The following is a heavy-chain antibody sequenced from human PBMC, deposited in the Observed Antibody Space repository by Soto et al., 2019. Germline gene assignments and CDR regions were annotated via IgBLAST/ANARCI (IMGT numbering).Heavy chain of an antibody. CDR1: GGSFSGYY. V-gene: IGHV4-34*01. CDR2: INHSGST. Sequence: PSETLSLTCAVYGGSFSGYYWSWICQPPGKGLERIGEINHSGSTNYNPSPKIQITISIATSKNQFSLTLSSVTAADTAVYYCASAQRYSSSWYDYWGQGTLVTVSS. J-gene: IGHJ4*02. CDR3: ASAQRYSSSWYDY. D-gene: IGHD6-13*01.